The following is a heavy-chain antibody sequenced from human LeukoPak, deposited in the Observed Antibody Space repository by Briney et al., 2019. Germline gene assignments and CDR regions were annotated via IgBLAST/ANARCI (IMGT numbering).Heavy chain of an antibody. V-gene: IGHV1-2*02. Sequence: SVTVSCKSSGYTFTGNHMHWVRQAPGQGLDWMGWINPNSGDTKYAQNFQGRVTMTRDTSITTTYMELSSLRSDDKAVYYCVRDRPTVAVAVTLDYWGQGTLVTASS. CDR3: VRDRPTVAVAVTLDY. CDR1: GYTFTGNH. CDR2: INPNSGDT. J-gene: IGHJ4*02. D-gene: IGHD6-19*01.